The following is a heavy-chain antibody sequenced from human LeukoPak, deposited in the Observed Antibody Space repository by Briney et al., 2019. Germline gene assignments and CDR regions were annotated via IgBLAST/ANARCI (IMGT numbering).Heavy chain of an antibody. CDR3: ARGAGLDY. V-gene: IGHV4-39*07. J-gene: IGHJ4*02. CDR1: GGSISSSFYY. CDR2: INHSGST. Sequence: SETLSLTCTVSGGSISSSFYYWGWIRQPPGKGLEWIGEINHSGSTNYNPSLKGRVTISVDTSKNQFSLKLSSVTAADTAVYYCARGAGLDYWGQGTLVTVSS.